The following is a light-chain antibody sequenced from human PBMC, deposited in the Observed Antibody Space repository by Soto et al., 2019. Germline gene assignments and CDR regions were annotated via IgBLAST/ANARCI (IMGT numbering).Light chain of an antibody. J-gene: IGKJ5*01. Sequence: EIVMTQSPATLSLSPGERTTLSCRASQSVRSSLAWYQQKPGQAPRPLIYGASTRVTGIPPRFSGSGSGTEFTLTISSLQSEDFAVYYCQQYNNWPAITFGQGTRLEIK. CDR1: QSVRSS. V-gene: IGKV3D-15*01. CDR3: QQYNNWPAIT. CDR2: GAS.